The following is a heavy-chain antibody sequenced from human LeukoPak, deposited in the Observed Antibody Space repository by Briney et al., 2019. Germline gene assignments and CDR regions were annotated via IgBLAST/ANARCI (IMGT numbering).Heavy chain of an antibody. V-gene: IGHV3-7*01. D-gene: IGHD2-2*01. Sequence: PGGSLRLSCAASGFTFSNYWMSWVRQAPGKGLEWVANIKFDGSDKFYVDSVKGRFTISRDNAKNLLYLQMNSLRAEDTAVYYCARDLRYCSSTSCLNYFDYWGQGTLVTVSS. J-gene: IGHJ4*02. CDR2: IKFDGSDK. CDR1: GFTFSNYW. CDR3: ARDLRYCSSTSCLNYFDY.